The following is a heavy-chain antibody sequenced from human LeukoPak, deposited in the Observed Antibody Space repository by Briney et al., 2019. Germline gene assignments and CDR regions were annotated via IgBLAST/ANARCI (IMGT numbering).Heavy chain of an antibody. Sequence: GGSLRLSCAASGFRFSAYSLDWVRQAPGKGLEWVSAISSDGTDVFYADSVKGRFTISRDNAKNSLLLQMDSLRAEDTAVYYCARELSGDGYNPLAYWGQGTLVSASS. J-gene: IGHJ4*02. CDR3: ARELSGDGYNPLAY. D-gene: IGHD5-24*01. CDR1: GFRFSAYS. CDR2: ISSDGTDV. V-gene: IGHV3-21*01.